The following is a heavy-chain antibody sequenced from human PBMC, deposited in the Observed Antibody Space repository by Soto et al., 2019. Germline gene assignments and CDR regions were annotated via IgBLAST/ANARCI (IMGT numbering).Heavy chain of an antibody. J-gene: IGHJ5*01. V-gene: IGHV4-30-4*01. D-gene: IGHD7-27*01. CDR1: GDSISNLDYF. Sequence: PSEPLSLTCSVSGDSISNLDYFWAWIRQPPGQALEYIGYIYKSATTYYNPSFESRVAISVDTSKSQFSLNVTSVTAADTAVYFCARGRYCLTGRCFPNWFDSWGQGALVT. CDR2: IYKSATT. CDR3: ARGRYCLTGRCFPNWFDS.